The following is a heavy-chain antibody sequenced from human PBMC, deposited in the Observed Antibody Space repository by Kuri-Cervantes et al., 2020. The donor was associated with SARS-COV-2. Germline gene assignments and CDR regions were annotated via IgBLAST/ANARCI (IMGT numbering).Heavy chain of an antibody. CDR3: AREVAYDFWNDYIPRDAFDI. CDR1: GGSISSYY. Sequence: SETLSLTCTVSGGSISSYYWSWIRQPPGKGLEWIGYIYYSGNTYYNPSLKSRVTISVDRSKNQFSLKVNSVTAADTAVYYCAREVAYDFWNDYIPRDAFDIWGRGTMVTVS. D-gene: IGHD3-3*01. V-gene: IGHV4-59*12. CDR2: IYYSGNT. J-gene: IGHJ3*02.